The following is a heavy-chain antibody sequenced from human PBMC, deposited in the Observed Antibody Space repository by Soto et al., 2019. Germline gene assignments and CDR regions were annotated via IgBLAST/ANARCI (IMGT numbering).Heavy chain of an antibody. CDR1: GFTFSSYS. J-gene: IGHJ4*02. CDR2: ISSSSSTI. Sequence: EVQLVESGGGLVQPGGSLRLSCAASGFTFSSYSMNWVRQAPGKGLEWVSYISSSSSTIYYADSVKGRFTISRDNAKNSLYLQKNSLRAEDTAVYYCARDLRSSGWYEAIDYWGQGTLVTVSS. CDR3: ARDLRSSGWYEAIDY. V-gene: IGHV3-48*01. D-gene: IGHD6-19*01.